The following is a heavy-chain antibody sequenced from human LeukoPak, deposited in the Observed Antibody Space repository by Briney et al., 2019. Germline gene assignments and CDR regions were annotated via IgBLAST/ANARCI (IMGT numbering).Heavy chain of an antibody. CDR1: GYTFTGYY. CDR2: IYPNSGGT. Sequence: ASVKVSCKASGYTFTGYYMHWVRPAPGQGLGWMGWIYPNSGGTNYAQKFQGRVTMTRDTSISTAYMELSRLRSDDTAVYYCARVRLAVAGIRSGMDVWGQGTTVTVSS. V-gene: IGHV1-2*02. D-gene: IGHD6-19*01. J-gene: IGHJ6*02. CDR3: ARVRLAVAGIRSGMDV.